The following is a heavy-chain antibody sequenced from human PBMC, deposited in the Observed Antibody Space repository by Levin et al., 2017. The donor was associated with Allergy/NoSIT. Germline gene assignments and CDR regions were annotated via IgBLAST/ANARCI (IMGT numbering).Heavy chain of an antibody. CDR3: ARLLRGYSYGLFDY. Sequence: PGGSLRLSCTVSRGSIRSGSYYWGWIRQPPGKGLEWIGNVYYSGSTYYNPSLKSRVTISVDTSKNQFSLRLTSVTAADTAVYYCARLLRGYSYGLFDYWGQGTLVTVSS. CDR2: VYYSGST. J-gene: IGHJ4*02. D-gene: IGHD5-18*01. CDR1: RGSIRSGSYY. V-gene: IGHV4-39*01.